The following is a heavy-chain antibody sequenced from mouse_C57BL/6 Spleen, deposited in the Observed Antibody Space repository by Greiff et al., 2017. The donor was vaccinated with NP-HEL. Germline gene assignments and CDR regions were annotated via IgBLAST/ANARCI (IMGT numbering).Heavy chain of an antibody. CDR2: ILPGSGST. V-gene: IGHV1-9*01. CDR3: ARRKHYYGSSYDAMDY. J-gene: IGHJ4*01. CDR1: GYTFTGYW. D-gene: IGHD1-1*01. Sequence: QVQLKESGAELMKPGASVKLSCKATGYTFTGYWIEWVKQRPGHGLEWIGEILPGSGSTNYNEKFKGKATFTADTSSNTAYMQLSSLKTEDSAIYYCARRKHYYGSSYDAMDYWGQGTSVTVSS.